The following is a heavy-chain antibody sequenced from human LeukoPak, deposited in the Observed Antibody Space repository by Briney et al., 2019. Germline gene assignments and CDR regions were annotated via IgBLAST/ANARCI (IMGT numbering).Heavy chain of an antibody. Sequence: ASVKVSCKASGYSFTSQDMHWVRQAPGQSLEWMGCINPGNGDTKYSQEFQGRVTIARDTSATTAYMELSSLRSDDMAVYYCTLYNYWGQGTLVTVSS. CDR3: TLYNY. CDR1: GYSFTSQD. D-gene: IGHD2-2*02. CDR2: INPGNGDT. V-gene: IGHV1-3*03. J-gene: IGHJ4*02.